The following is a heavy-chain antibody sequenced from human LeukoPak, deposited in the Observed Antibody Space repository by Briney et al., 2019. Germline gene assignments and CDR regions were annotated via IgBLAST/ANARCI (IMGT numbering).Heavy chain of an antibody. CDR1: GFTFSTYS. CDR2: ITSTSSYI. Sequence: GGSLRLSCAASGFTFSTYSMNWVRQAPGKGLEWVSSITSTSSYIYYADSVKGRFTISRDNAKNSLYLQMNSLRVEDTAVYYCVRESNSWYYFDYWGQGALVTASS. V-gene: IGHV3-21*01. D-gene: IGHD6-13*01. J-gene: IGHJ4*02. CDR3: VRESNSWYYFDY.